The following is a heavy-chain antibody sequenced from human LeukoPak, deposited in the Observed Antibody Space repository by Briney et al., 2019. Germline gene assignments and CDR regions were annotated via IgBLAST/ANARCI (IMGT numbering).Heavy chain of an antibody. Sequence: PGGSLRLSCAASGFTFSSYWMHWVRQAPGKGLVWVSRINSDGSSTSYADSVKGRFTISRDNAKNTLYLQLNSLRAEDTAVYYCARGGFCSGGSCPVDYYYYMDVWGKGTTVTVSS. CDR1: GFTFSSYW. D-gene: IGHD2-15*01. CDR3: ARGGFCSGGSCPVDYYYYMDV. V-gene: IGHV3-74*01. CDR2: INSDGSST. J-gene: IGHJ6*03.